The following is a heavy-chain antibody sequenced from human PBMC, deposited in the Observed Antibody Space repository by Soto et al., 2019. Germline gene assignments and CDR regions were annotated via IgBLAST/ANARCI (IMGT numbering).Heavy chain of an antibody. D-gene: IGHD3-22*01. CDR2: IYSSENT. V-gene: IGHV4-39*07. J-gene: IGHJ5*02. Sequence: LSLTCTVSGGSVSSNSYSWGWIRPSPGKGLEWIGNIYSSENTHYNPSLQSRVTISVDTSKNEFSLRLSSVTAADTAVYYCARGSYYDSSGYYGPWGQGTLVTVSS. CDR1: GGSVSSNSYS. CDR3: ARGSYYDSSGYYGP.